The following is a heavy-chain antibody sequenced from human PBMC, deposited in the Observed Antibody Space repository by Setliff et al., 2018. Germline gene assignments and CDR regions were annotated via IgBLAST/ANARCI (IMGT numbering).Heavy chain of an antibody. D-gene: IGHD2-21*01. CDR2: IYHSGST. J-gene: IGHJ3*02. V-gene: IGHV4-38-2*01. Sequence: SETVSLTCAVSGYSISSGYYWGWIRQPPGKGLEWIGSIYHSGSTYYNPSLKSRVTISVDTSKNQFSLKLSSVTAADTAGYYCARTPVGVIAYDAFDTWGQGTMVTVSS. CDR3: ARTPVGVIAYDAFDT. CDR1: GYSISSGYY.